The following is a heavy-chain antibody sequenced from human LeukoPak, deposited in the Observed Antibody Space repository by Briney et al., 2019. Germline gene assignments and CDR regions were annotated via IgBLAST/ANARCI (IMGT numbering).Heavy chain of an antibody. CDR2: IYYSGST. V-gene: IGHV4-59*01. CDR3: ARQLGSGWPHFDY. Sequence: PSETLSLTCTVSGGSFSTYYWSWIRQLPGKGLEWIGYIYYSGSTTYNPSLKSRVTISVDTSKNQFSLKLSSVTAADTAVYYCARQLGSGWPHFDYWGQGTLVTVSS. CDR1: GGSFSTYY. D-gene: IGHD6-19*01. J-gene: IGHJ4*02.